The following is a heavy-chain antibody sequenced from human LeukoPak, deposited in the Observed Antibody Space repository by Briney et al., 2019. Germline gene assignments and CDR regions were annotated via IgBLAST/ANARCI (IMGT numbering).Heavy chain of an antibody. V-gene: IGHV3-48*01. Sequence: GGSLRLSCAASGFTLSGYSMNWVRQAPGKGLEWVSHISIGGTIHYADSVKGRFTISRDNAKNSVYLQMNNLRVEDTAVYYCSTAKFDYWGQGTLVTVSS. CDR2: ISIGGTI. CDR1: GFTLSGYS. J-gene: IGHJ4*02. CDR3: STAKFDY.